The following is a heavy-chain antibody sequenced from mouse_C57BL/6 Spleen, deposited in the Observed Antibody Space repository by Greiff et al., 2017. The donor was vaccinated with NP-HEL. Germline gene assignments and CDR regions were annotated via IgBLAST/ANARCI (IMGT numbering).Heavy chain of an antibody. Sequence: VQVVESGAELVRPGTSVKMSCKASGYTFTNYWIGWAKQRPGHGLEWIGDIYPGGGYTNYNEKFKGKATLTADKSSSTAYMQFSSLTSEDSAIYYCARSRIFDYWGQGTTLTVSS. CDR1: GYTFTNYW. CDR3: ARSRIFDY. J-gene: IGHJ2*01. V-gene: IGHV1-63*01. CDR2: IYPGGGYT. D-gene: IGHD1-1*01.